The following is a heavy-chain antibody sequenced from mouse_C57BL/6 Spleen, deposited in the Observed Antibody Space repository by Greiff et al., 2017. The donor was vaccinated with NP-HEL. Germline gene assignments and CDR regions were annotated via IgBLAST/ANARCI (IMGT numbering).Heavy chain of an antibody. CDR2: IYPGSGST. Sequence: QVQLQQPGAELVKPGASVKMSCKASGYTFTSYWITWVKQRPGQGLEWIGDIYPGSGSTNNNEKFKSKATLTVDTASSTAYMQLSSLTSEDAAVSYCARYDGYAGNFDVWGTGTTVTVSS. V-gene: IGHV1-55*01. CDR1: GYTFTSYW. D-gene: IGHD2-3*01. CDR3: ARYDGYAGNFDV. J-gene: IGHJ1*03.